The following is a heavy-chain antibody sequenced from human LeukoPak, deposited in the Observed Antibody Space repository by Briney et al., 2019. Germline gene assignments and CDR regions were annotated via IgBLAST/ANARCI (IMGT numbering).Heavy chain of an antibody. D-gene: IGHD7-27*01. J-gene: IGHJ4*02. Sequence: SETLSLTCTVSGGSISSYYWSWIRRPPGKGLEWIGYIYYSGSTNYNPSLKSRVTISVDTSKNQFSLKLSSVTAADTAVYYCARGHWGLVDYWGQGTLVTVSS. V-gene: IGHV4-59*01. CDR2: IYYSGST. CDR1: GGSISSYY. CDR3: ARGHWGLVDY.